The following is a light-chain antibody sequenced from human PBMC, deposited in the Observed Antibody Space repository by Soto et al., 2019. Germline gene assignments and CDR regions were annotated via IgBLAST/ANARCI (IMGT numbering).Light chain of an antibody. CDR3: QQSYSNSYT. CDR1: QSISSY. J-gene: IGKJ2*01. Sequence: DIQMTQSPSSLSASVGDRVTITCRASQSISSYLNWYQQKPGKAPKLLIYAASSLQSGVPSRFSGSGSGTDITLTISSLQPEDFATYYCQQSYSNSYTFGQGTKLEIK. CDR2: AAS. V-gene: IGKV1-39*01.